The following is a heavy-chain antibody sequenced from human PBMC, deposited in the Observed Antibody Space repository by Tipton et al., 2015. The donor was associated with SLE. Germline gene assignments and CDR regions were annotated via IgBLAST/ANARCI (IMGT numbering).Heavy chain of an antibody. CDR3: ARAGTRGIAAGRWFDP. CDR1: GGSFSGYY. Sequence: TLSLTCAVYGGSFSGYYWSWIRQPPGKGLEYIGEINHRGSTNYNPSLKSRVTISVDTSKNQFSLKLSSVTAADTAIYYCARAGTRGIAAGRWFDPWGQGTLVTVSS. V-gene: IGHV4-34*01. D-gene: IGHD6-13*01. CDR2: INHRGST. J-gene: IGHJ5*02.